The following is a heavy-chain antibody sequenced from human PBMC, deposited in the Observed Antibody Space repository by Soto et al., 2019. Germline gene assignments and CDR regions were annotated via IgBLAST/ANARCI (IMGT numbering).Heavy chain of an antibody. CDR2: IYHSGTT. Sequence: PSETLSLTCAVSGDSINSGYYWAWIRQSPGKGLEWIGSIYHSGTTYYNPSLKSRVTISVDTPKNQFSLKLSSVTAADTAVYYCARVNYYDSSNHLGYWGQGTLVTVSS. CDR1: GDSINSGYY. CDR3: ARVNYYDSSNHLGY. V-gene: IGHV4-38-2*01. J-gene: IGHJ4*02. D-gene: IGHD3-22*01.